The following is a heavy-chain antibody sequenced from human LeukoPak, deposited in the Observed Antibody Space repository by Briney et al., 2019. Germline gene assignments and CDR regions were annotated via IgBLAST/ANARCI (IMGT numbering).Heavy chain of an antibody. V-gene: IGHV4-39*01. CDR1: GGSISSSGYY. CDR3: ARGPHSSSWYVDYYYGMDV. J-gene: IGHJ6*02. D-gene: IGHD6-13*01. Sequence: SETLSLTCSVSGGSISSSGYYWGWIRQPPGKGLEWIGSIYYSGNTYYNPSLKSRVTISVDTSKNQFSLKLSSVTAADTAVYYCARGPHSSSWYVDYYYGMDVWGQGTTVTVSS. CDR2: IYYSGNT.